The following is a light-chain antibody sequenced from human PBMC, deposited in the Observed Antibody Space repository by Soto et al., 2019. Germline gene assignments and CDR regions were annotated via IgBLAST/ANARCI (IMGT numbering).Light chain of an antibody. J-gene: IGKJ1*01. V-gene: IGKV1-39*01. CDR3: QQAFSAEWP. CDR1: QSIGTF. Sequence: NQMTQSPSSLSASVGDRVSITCRASQSIGTFLNWYQQKPGEAPNLLIHTSFTLYSGVPSRFSGTGSGTDFTLTISSLQPADFATYFSQQAFSAEWPFGQGTKVDIK. CDR2: TSF.